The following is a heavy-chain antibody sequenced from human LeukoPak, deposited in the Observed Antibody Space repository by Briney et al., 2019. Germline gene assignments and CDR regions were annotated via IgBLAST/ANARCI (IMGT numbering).Heavy chain of an antibody. D-gene: IGHD5-12*01. CDR1: GFTFSSYS. Sequence: PGGSLRLSCAASGFTFSSYSMNWVRQAPGKGLEWVSSISSSSNYIYYADSVKGRFTISRDNAKKSLYLQMNSLRAEDTALYYCARERAGYSGNDYFDYWRQGTLLTVSS. J-gene: IGHJ4*02. CDR2: ISSSSNYI. V-gene: IGHV3-21*01. CDR3: ARERAGYSGNDYFDY.